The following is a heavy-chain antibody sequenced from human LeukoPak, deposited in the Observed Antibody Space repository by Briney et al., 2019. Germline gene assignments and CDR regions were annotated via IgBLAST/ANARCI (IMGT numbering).Heavy chain of an antibody. CDR3: ARANYYSSGSYYGMDV. J-gene: IGHJ6*02. CDR1: GFTFNSHG. V-gene: IGHV3-33*01. D-gene: IGHD3-10*01. Sequence: GGSLRLSCAASGFTFNSHGMHWVRQAPGQGLEWVALIWYDGSNKYYVESVKGRFTISRDNSMSTLYLQMDSLRAEDTAVYYCARANYYSSGSYYGMDVWGQGTTVTVSS. CDR2: IWYDGSNK.